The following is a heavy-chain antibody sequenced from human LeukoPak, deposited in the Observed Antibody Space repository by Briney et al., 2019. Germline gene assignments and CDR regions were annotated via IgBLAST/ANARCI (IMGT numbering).Heavy chain of an antibody. Sequence: PGGSLRLSCVPSGITLTIHALTWVRQAPGRGVEWVSNIGGSGVTTNYAKSVKGRITISRDNSKNTPYLEMNGLRVDDTAKYYCAKCPRSTSWYGVRLDVWGQGTTVTVSS. D-gene: IGHD2-2*01. J-gene: IGHJ6*02. CDR1: GITLTIHA. CDR2: IGGSGVTT. V-gene: IGHV3-23*01. CDR3: AKCPRSTSWYGVRLDV.